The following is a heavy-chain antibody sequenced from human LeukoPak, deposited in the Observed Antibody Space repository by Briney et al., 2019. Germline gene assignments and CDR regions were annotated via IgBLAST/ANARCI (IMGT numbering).Heavy chain of an antibody. CDR2: ISYDGSNK. D-gene: IGHD6-13*01. Sequence: GGSLRLSCAASGFTFSSYAMHWVRQAPGKVLEWAAGISYDGSNKYYADSVKGRFTISRDNSKNTLYLQMNSLRAEDTAVYYCARDDSSSWFSFGYWGQGTLVTVSS. V-gene: IGHV3-30*04. CDR3: ARDDSSSWFSFGY. J-gene: IGHJ4*02. CDR1: GFTFSSYA.